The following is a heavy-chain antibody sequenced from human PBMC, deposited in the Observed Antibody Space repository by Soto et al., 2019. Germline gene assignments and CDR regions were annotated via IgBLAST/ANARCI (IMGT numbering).Heavy chain of an antibody. CDR1: GYTLTELS. D-gene: IGHD1-20*01. CDR2: FDPEDGET. J-gene: IGHJ6*02. V-gene: IGHV1-24*01. Sequence: GASVKVSCKVSGYTLTELSMHCVRQAPGKGLEWMGGFDPEDGETIYAQKFQGRVTMTEDTSTDTAYMELSSLRSEDTAVYYCATGGAITGTTHYYYGMDVWGQGTTVTVSS. CDR3: ATGGAITGTTHYYYGMDV.